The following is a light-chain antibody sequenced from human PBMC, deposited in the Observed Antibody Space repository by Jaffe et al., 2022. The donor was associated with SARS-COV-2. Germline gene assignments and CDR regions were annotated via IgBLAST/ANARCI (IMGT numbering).Light chain of an antibody. CDR3: SSYTASATLA. V-gene: IGLV2-14*03. Sequence: QSALTQPASVSGSPGQSITISCAGRSSDIGGSNYVSWYQQHPGKAPKLLIYDVTYRPSGISDRFSGSKSGNTASLTISGLQAEDEGDYYCSSYTASATLAFGGGTRVTVL. J-gene: IGLJ2*01. CDR1: SSDIGGSNY. CDR2: DVT.